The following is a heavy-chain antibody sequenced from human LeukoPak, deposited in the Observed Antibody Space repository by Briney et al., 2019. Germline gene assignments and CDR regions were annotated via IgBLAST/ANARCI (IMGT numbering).Heavy chain of an antibody. CDR2: INPNSGGT. CDR1: GYTFTSYD. V-gene: IGHV1-2*02. Sequence: ASVKVSCKASGYTFTSYDINWVRQATGQGLEWMGWINPNSGGTNYAQKFQGRVTMTRDTSISTAYMELSRLRSDDTAVYYCARAGDWFDPWGQGTLVTVSS. CDR3: ARAGDWFDP. J-gene: IGHJ5*02. D-gene: IGHD3-10*01.